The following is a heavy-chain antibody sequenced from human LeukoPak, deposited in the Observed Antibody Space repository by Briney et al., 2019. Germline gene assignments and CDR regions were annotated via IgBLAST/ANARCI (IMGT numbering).Heavy chain of an antibody. Sequence: PGGSLRLSCAASGFTFSTYTMNWVRQAPGKGLEWVSSITGSSSYIFSADSLKGRFTISRDNAKNSLYLQMNGLRAEDTAVYYCARVAGESRDYWGQGTLVTVSS. V-gene: IGHV3-21*01. CDR2: ITGSSSYI. CDR3: ARVAGESRDY. CDR1: GFTFSTYT. J-gene: IGHJ4*02.